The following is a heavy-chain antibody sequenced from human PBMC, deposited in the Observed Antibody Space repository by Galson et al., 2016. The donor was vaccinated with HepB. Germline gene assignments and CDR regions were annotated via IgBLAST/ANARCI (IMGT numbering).Heavy chain of an antibody. Sequence: SLRLSCAASGFTFDTYAMSWVRQAPGKGLEWVSVISDNGGLTYHADSVKGRLTISRDNSKNTLYLQMNSLRADDTAIYYCAKVIIGRWWYFDYWGQGTLVSVSS. J-gene: IGHJ4*02. V-gene: IGHV3-23*01. CDR2: ISDNGGLT. CDR1: GFTFDTYA. CDR3: AKVIIGRWWYFDY. D-gene: IGHD2-15*01.